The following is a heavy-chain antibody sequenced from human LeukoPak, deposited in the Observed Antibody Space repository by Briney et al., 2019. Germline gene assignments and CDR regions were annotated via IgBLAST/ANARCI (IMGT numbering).Heavy chain of an antibody. CDR1: GASISNSDYY. CDR3: ARQGVYGSGSYYWFDP. V-gene: IGHV4-39*01. J-gene: IGHJ5*02. Sequence: PSGTLSLTCTVPGASISNSDYYWGWIRQPPGKGLERIGSIYYSGRTYDNPSLKSRVTISVDTSENEFSLKLSSVTAADTAVYYCARQGVYGSGSYYWFDPWGQGTLVTVSS. CDR2: IYYSGRT. D-gene: IGHD3-10*01.